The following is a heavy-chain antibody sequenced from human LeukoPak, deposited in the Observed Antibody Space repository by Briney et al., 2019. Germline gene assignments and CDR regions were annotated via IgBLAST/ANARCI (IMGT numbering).Heavy chain of an antibody. CDR3: AISVDTAMASLDF. D-gene: IGHD5-18*01. V-gene: IGHV4-4*02. CDR1: GGSISSSNW. Sequence: PSGTLSLTCAVSGGSISSSNWWSWVRQPPGKGLEWIGEIYHSGSTNYNPSLKSRVTISVDKSKNQFSLKLSSVTAADTAVYYCAISVDTAMASLDFWGQGTLVTVSS. CDR2: IYHSGST. J-gene: IGHJ4*02.